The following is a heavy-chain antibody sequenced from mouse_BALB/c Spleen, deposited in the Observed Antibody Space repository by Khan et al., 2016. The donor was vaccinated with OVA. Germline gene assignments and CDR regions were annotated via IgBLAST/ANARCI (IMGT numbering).Heavy chain of an antibody. CDR3: ARDGPDGAWFVY. D-gene: IGHD2-3*01. CDR1: GYIFTSYW. Sequence: QVQLQQSGAELVRPGASVKLSCKTSGYIFTSYWIHWVKQRSGQGLEWIARIYPGTNSSYYNEIFKGKATLTADKSSSTAYMQLSSLKSEDSAVYFCARDGPDGAWFVYWGQGNLVTVSA. V-gene: IGHV1S132*01. CDR2: IYPGTNSS. J-gene: IGHJ3*01.